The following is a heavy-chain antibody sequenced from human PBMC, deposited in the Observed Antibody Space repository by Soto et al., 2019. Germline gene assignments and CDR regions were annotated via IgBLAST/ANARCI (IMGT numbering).Heavy chain of an antibody. CDR3: AHSLYCSGGSCRGGPFDP. Sequence: GSGPTLVNPTQTLTLTCTFSGFSLSTSGVGVGWIRQPPGKALEWLALIYWDDDKRYSPSLKSRLTITKDTSKNQVVLTMTNMDPVDTATYYCAHSLYCSGGSCRGGPFDPWGQGTLVTVSS. V-gene: IGHV2-5*02. CDR2: IYWDDDK. CDR1: GFSLSTSGVG. J-gene: IGHJ5*02. D-gene: IGHD2-15*01.